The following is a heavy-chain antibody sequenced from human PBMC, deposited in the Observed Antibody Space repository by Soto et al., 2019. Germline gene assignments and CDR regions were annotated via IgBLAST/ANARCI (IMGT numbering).Heavy chain of an antibody. V-gene: IGHV4-59*01. CDR3: ASRCGGAFDI. CDR2: IYYSGST. D-gene: IGHD2-15*01. J-gene: IGHJ3*02. Sequence: QVQLQESGPGLVKPSETLSLTCTVSGGSISSYYWSWIRQPPGKGLEWIGYIYYSGSTNYNPSLKSPVTISVDMSKTQCSLKLSSVTAADTAVDYCASRCGGAFDIWGQGTRVTVSS. CDR1: GGSISSYY.